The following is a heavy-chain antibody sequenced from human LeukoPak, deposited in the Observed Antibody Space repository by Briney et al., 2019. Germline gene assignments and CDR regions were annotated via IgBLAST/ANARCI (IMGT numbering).Heavy chain of an antibody. V-gene: IGHV1-2*02. Sequence: ASVKVSCKSSGYTFSDHYMHWVRQAPGQGLEWMGWIDPSSGATNYAQNFQGGVTMTRDTSINTAYMELSRLRSDDTAVYYCARAQHYDYIWGTSRPVTFDYWGRGTLVTVSP. J-gene: IGHJ4*02. CDR3: ARAQHYDYIWGTSRPVTFDY. CDR1: GYTFSDHY. D-gene: IGHD3-16*02. CDR2: IDPSSGAT.